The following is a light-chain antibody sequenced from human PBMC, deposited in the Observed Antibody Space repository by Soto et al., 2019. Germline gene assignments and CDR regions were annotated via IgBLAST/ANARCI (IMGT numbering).Light chain of an antibody. CDR1: QSVTTN. V-gene: IGKV3-15*01. CDR2: DVS. J-gene: IGKJ5*01. CDR3: QQYNNWPFS. Sequence: EIVMTQSPATLSVSPGERATFSCRASQSVTTNFAWYQQKSGQSPRLLIYDVSIRATGVPARFSGTGSETDFTLTISGLQSEDSAVYFCQQYNNWPFSFGQGTRLEI.